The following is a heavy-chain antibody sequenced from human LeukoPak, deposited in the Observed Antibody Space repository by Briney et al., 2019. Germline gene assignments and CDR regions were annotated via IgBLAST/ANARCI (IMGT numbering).Heavy chain of an antibody. CDR3: AKELVPYYFDY. J-gene: IGHJ4*02. D-gene: IGHD2-2*01. CDR1: GFTFNSYA. Sequence: GGSLRLSCAASGFTFNSYAITWVRQAPGKGLEWVSAISASGHKTYYADSVKGRLTISRDNFKNTLYLQMNSLRAEDTAVYYCAKELVPYYFDYWGQGTLVTVSS. V-gene: IGHV3-23*01. CDR2: ISASGHKT.